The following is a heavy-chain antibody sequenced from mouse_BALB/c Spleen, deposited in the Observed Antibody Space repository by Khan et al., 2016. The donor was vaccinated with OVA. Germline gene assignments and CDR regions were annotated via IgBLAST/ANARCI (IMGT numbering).Heavy chain of an antibody. CDR3: TRRNWDFAWFAY. D-gene: IGHD4-1*01. Sequence: VQLQQSGTVLARPGASVKMSCKASGYTFTSYWMHWVKQRPGQGLEWIGDIYPGNTDTNYTQKFKGKAKLTAVTSTSTAYMELSSLTNEDSAVYYCTRRNWDFAWFAYWGQGTLVTVSA. CDR1: GYTFTSYW. V-gene: IGHV1-5*01. J-gene: IGHJ3*01. CDR2: IYPGNTDT.